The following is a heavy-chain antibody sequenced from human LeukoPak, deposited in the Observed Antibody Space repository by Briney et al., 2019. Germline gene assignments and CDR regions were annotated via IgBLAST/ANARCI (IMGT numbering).Heavy chain of an antibody. CDR3: ARHVSGSAMMHYFDY. J-gene: IGHJ4*02. D-gene: IGHD5-18*01. Sequence: SETLSLTCTVSGVSISSSSYYWGWIRQPPGKGLEWIGSIYYSGSTYYNPSPKSRVTISVDTSKNQFSLKLSSVTAADTAVYYCARHVSGSAMMHYFDYWGQGNLVTVSS. V-gene: IGHV4-39*01. CDR2: IYYSGST. CDR1: GVSISSSSYY.